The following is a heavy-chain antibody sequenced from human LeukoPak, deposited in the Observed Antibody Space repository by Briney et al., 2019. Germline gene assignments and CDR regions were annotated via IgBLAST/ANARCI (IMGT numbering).Heavy chain of an antibody. J-gene: IGHJ4*02. Sequence: GGSLRLTCATSEFTFSSYWMHWVRQVPGKGLVWVSRINGDGSSTLYADSVKGRFTISRDSAKNTLYLEMNSLRAEDTALCYCARRSQLGGSYDYWGQGTLVTVSS. CDR3: ARRSQLGGSYDY. V-gene: IGHV3-74*01. D-gene: IGHD3-16*01. CDR2: INGDGSST. CDR1: EFTFSSYW.